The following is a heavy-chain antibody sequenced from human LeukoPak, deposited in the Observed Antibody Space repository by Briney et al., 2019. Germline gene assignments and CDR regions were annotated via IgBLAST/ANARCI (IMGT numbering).Heavy chain of an antibody. Sequence: GGSLRLSCAASGFTFSSYWMSWVRQAPGKGLEWVANIKQDGSEKYYVDSVKGRFTISRGNAKNSLYLQMNSLRAEDTAVYYCARHFSFYDILTGSPPDYWGQGTLVTVSS. D-gene: IGHD3-9*01. CDR3: ARHFSFYDILTGSPPDY. V-gene: IGHV3-7*03. CDR2: IKQDGSEK. CDR1: GFTFSSYW. J-gene: IGHJ4*02.